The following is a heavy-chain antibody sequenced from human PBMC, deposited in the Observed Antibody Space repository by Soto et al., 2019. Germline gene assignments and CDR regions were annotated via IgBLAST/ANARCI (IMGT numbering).Heavy chain of an antibody. CDR2: IGGSSGST. Sequence: EVQLLESGGGLLQPGGSLRLSCVASGFTFRSYAMSWVRQAPGKGLEWVSAIGGSSGSTDYADSVKGRFTISRDNSKNTLFLQMNSLRAEDTAVYYCAKDRSSTSCYAFDYWGQGTLVTVSS. CDR1: GFTFRSYA. V-gene: IGHV3-23*01. CDR3: AKDRSSTSCYAFDY. J-gene: IGHJ4*02. D-gene: IGHD2-2*01.